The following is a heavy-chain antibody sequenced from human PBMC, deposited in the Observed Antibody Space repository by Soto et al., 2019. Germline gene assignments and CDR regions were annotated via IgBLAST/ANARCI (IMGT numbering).Heavy chain of an antibody. CDR3: GRGAGSGWYNYFDY. CDR1: GGSIRSYY. Sequence: PSETLSLTCTVSGGSIRSYYWSWIRQPPGKGLEWIGYIYYSGSTNYNPSLKSRVTISVDTSKNQFSLKLSSVTAADTAVYYCGRGAGSGWYNYFDYWGQGTLVTVS. CDR2: IYYSGST. J-gene: IGHJ4*02. D-gene: IGHD6-19*01. V-gene: IGHV4-59*01.